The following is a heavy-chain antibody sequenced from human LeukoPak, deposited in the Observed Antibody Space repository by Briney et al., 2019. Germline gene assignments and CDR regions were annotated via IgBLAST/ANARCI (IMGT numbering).Heavy chain of an antibody. J-gene: IGHJ4*02. CDR2: ISGSGGST. D-gene: IGHD6-13*01. CDR3: AEAPRIAEAGQEYYFDY. V-gene: IGHV3-23*01. Sequence: GGSLRLSCAASGFTFSSYAMSWVRQAPGKGLEWVSAISGSGGSTYYADSVKGRFTISRDNSKNPLYLQMNSLRAEDTAVYYCAEAPRIAEAGQEYYFDYWGQGTLVTVSS. CDR1: GFTFSSYA.